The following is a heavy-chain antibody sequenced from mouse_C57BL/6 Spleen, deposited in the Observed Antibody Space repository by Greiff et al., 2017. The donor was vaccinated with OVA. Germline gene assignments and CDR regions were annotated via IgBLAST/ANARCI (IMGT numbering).Heavy chain of an antibody. V-gene: IGHV1-42*01. CDR1: GYSFTGYY. Sequence: VQLQQSGPELVKPGASVKISCKASGYSFTGYYMNWVKQSPEKSLEWIGEINPSTGGTTYNQKFKAKATLTVDKSSSTAYMQLKSLTSEDSAVYYCATPTGIDYWGQGTTLTVSS. J-gene: IGHJ2*01. CDR2: INPSTGGT. D-gene: IGHD4-1*02. CDR3: ATPTGIDY.